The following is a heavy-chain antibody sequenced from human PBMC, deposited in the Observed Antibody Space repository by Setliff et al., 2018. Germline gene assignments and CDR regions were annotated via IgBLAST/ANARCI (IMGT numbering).Heavy chain of an antibody. J-gene: IGHJ6*03. CDR1: GGSVRGYY. V-gene: IGHV4-59*02. Sequence: SETLSLTCTVSGGSVRGYYWSWIRQPPGKGLEWIGYMYYSGDTNYNPSLKSRVTISVDTSKNQFSLRLNSVTAADTAVYYCARGDYFYYYMDVWGIGTTVTVSS. CDR2: MYYSGDT. CDR3: ARGDYFYYYMDV.